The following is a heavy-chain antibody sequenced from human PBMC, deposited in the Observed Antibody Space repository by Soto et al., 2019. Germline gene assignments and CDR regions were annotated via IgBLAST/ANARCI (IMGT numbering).Heavy chain of an antibody. V-gene: IGHV3-21*01. CDR2: ISSRSDI. D-gene: IGHD2-2*02. CDR1: GSTFSTYS. CDR3: AREYTAWPLAYGLDV. J-gene: IGHJ6*02. Sequence: PGESLKISCVGSGSTFSTYSINWVRQAPGKGLEWVSSISSRSDIYYADSVKGRFTISRDNAKNSVSLQMNSLTAEDTAVYYCAREYTAWPLAYGLDVWGQGTTVTVSS.